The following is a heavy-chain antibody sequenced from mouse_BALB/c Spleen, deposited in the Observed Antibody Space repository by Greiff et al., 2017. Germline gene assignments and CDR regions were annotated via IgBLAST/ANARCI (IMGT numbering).Heavy chain of an antibody. D-gene: IGHD2-3*01. CDR1: GYTFSSYW. V-gene: IGHV1-9*01. CDR3: ARDGGYDAMDY. CDR2: ILPGSGST. Sequence: VQLQQSGAELMKPGASVKISCKATGYTFSSYWIEWVKQRPGHGLEWIGEILPGSGSTNYNEKFKGKATFTADTSSNTAYMQLSSLTSEDSAVYYCARDGGYDAMDYWGQGTSVTVSS. J-gene: IGHJ4*01.